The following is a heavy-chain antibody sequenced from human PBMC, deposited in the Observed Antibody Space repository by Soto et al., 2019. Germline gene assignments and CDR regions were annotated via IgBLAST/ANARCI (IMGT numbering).Heavy chain of an antibody. J-gene: IGHJ2*01. D-gene: IGHD6-6*01. CDR3: ASQDYSSSTDASFLVNGYFDL. CDR1: GGSISSSKW. V-gene: IGHV4-4*02. CDR2: IYHSGST. Sequence: QMQLQESGPGLVKPSGTLSLTCGVSGGSISSSKWWTWVRQPQGKGPGWIGEIYHSGSTNYNPSLTSRVTISLDKTKNQFSLTLTSVTAADTAVYYCASQDYSSSTDASFLVNGYFDLWGRGIGVTVSS.